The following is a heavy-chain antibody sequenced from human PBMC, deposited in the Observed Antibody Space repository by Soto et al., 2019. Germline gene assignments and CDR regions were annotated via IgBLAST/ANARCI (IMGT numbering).Heavy chain of an antibody. CDR2: ISGSGGST. CDR1: GFTFSSYA. CDR3: AKDRRYCSGGSCPRGAFDI. V-gene: IGHV3-23*01. D-gene: IGHD2-15*01. Sequence: EVQLLESGRGLVQPGGSLRLSCAASGFTFSSYAMSWVRQAPGKGLEWVSAISGSGGSTYYADSVKGRFTISRDNSKNTLYLQMNSLRAEDTAVYYCAKDRRYCSGGSCPRGAFDIWGQGTMVTVSS. J-gene: IGHJ3*02.